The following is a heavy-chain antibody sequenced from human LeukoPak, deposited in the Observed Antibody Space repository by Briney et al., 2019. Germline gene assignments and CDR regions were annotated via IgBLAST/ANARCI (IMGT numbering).Heavy chain of an antibody. V-gene: IGHV3-64D*06. J-gene: IGHJ4*02. CDR2: ISSNGGIT. CDR3: LKDSKRELLQYYFDY. D-gene: IGHD1-26*01. CDR1: GFTVSSYA. Sequence: PGGSLRLSCSASGFTVSSYAMYWVRQAPGKGLEYISAISSNGGITYYADSVKGRFTISRDNSKNTLYLQMSSPRPEDTAVYYCLKDSKRELLQYYFDYWGQGTLVTVSS.